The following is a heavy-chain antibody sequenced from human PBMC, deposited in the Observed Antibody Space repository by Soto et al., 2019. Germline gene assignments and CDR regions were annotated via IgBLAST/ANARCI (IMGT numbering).Heavy chain of an antibody. CDR1: DLTFTNYV. D-gene: IGHD6-19*01. J-gene: IGHJ4*02. CDR3: AKGQGVAVAASLDY. Sequence: QVQLVESGGGVFQPGRSLRLSWAASDLTFTNYVMHWVRKAPGRGLEWVALISYEGSNKYYADSVKGRFTISRDNSKNTRYLQMNSLRADDTAVYFCAKGQGVAVAASLDYWGQGTLVTVSS. CDR2: ISYEGSNK. V-gene: IGHV3-30*18.